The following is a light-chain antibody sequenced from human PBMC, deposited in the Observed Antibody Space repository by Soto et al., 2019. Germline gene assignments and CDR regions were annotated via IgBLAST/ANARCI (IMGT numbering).Light chain of an antibody. Sequence: DIQMTQSPSTLSGSVGDRVTITCRASQTISSWLAWYQQKPGKAPKLLIYKASTLKSGVPSRFSGSGSGTEFTLTISSLQPEDFATYYCLQHNTYPFTFGQGTKLEI. V-gene: IGKV1-5*03. CDR3: LQHNTYPFT. CDR2: KAS. J-gene: IGKJ2*01. CDR1: QTISSW.